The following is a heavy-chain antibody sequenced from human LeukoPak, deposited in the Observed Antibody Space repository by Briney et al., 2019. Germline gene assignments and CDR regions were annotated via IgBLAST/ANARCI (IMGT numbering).Heavy chain of an antibody. Sequence: GGSLRLSCAASGFTFSSYDMHWVRQATGKGLEWVSAIGTAGDTYYPGSVKGRFTISRENAKNSLYLQMNSLRAGDTAVYYCARDRAKGGMDVWGQRTTVTVSS. CDR3: ARDRAKGGMDV. CDR2: IGTAGDT. V-gene: IGHV3-13*01. J-gene: IGHJ6*02. CDR1: GFTFSSYD.